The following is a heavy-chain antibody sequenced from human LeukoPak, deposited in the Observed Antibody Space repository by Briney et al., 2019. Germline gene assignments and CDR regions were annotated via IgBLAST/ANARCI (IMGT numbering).Heavy chain of an antibody. CDR1: GFTFSSYG. J-gene: IGHJ4*02. V-gene: IGHV3-30*02. CDR2: IRYDGSNK. CDR3: AKDSREVGASSDIDY. D-gene: IGHD1-26*01. Sequence: PGGSLRLSCAASGFTFSSYGMHWVRQAPGKGLEWVAFIRYDGSNKYYADSVKGRFTISRDNSKNTLYLQMNSLRAEDTAVYYCAKDSREVGASSDIDYRGQGTLVTVSS.